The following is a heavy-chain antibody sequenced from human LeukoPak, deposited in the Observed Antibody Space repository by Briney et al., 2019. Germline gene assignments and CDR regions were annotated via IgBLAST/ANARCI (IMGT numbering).Heavy chain of an antibody. CDR3: ARDLNPNYYDSRGANAFDI. Sequence: ASVKVSCKASGYTFTSYGISWVRQAPGQGLEWMGWISAYNGNTNYAQKLQGRVTMTTDTSTSTAYMELRSLRSDDTAVYYYARDLNPNYYDSRGANAFDIWGQGTMVTVSS. CDR1: GYTFTSYG. CDR2: ISAYNGNT. J-gene: IGHJ3*02. V-gene: IGHV1-18*01. D-gene: IGHD3-22*01.